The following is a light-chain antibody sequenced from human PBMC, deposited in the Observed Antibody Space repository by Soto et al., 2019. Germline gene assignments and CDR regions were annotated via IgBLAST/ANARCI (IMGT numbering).Light chain of an antibody. CDR1: SSDVGGYNY. J-gene: IGLJ1*01. V-gene: IGLV2-14*01. Sequence: QSLLTQPASVSGCPGQSITISCTGASSDVGGYNYVSWYQQHPGKAPKLMIYDVSNRPSGVSNRFSGSKSGNTASLTISGLQAEDEADYYCSSYTSSSTRVFGTGTKVTVL. CDR3: SSYTSSSTRV. CDR2: DVS.